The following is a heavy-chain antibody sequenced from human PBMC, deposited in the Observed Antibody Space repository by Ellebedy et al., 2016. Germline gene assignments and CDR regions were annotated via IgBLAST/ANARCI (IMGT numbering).Heavy chain of an antibody. CDR1: GGSVSSDY. Sequence: SETLSLTCNVSGGSVSSDYWNWIRQPPGKGLEWIGYIYYSGSTNYSPSLKSRVTISVDTSKNQFSLKLTSVTAADTAVYFCARDLIPYYWGQGILVTVSS. V-gene: IGHV4-59*02. J-gene: IGHJ4*02. CDR2: IYYSGST. CDR3: ARDLIPYY. D-gene: IGHD2-21*01.